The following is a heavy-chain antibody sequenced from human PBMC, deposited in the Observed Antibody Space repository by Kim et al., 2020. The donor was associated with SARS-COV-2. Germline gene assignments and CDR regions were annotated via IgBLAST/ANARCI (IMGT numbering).Heavy chain of an antibody. V-gene: IGHV3-53*01. CDR3: EGWDANAAFHI. D-gene: IGHD6-19*01. Sequence: GGSLRLSCAASGFSVSNNQMQWVRQAPGKRLQWVSVIFAGGGTYYPDSVTGRFSISRDNSKNTLYLQMHNLRVEDTAVYYCEGWDANAAFHIGGQGAMVTVSS. CDR2: IFAGGGT. CDR1: GFSVSNNQ. J-gene: IGHJ3*02.